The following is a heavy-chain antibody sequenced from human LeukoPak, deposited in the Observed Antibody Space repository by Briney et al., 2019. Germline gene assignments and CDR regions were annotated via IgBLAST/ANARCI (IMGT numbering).Heavy chain of an antibody. CDR1: GFTFSGYW. D-gene: IGHD2-2*01. Sequence: PGGSLRLSCAASGFTFSGYWVSWVRQAPGKGLESGANIKQDGSEKYYVDSVKGRFTISRDNAKNSLDLQMNSLRAEDTAVYYCARGAVPAAHYYFDYWGQGTLVTVSS. CDR3: ARGAVPAAHYYFDY. J-gene: IGHJ4*02. CDR2: IKQDGSEK. V-gene: IGHV3-7*01.